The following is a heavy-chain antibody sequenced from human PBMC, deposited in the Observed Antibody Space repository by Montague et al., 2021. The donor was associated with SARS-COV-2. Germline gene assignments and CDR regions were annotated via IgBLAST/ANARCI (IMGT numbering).Heavy chain of an antibody. CDR3: ARDHSS. J-gene: IGHJ5*02. CDR2: FYYAGGT. CDR1: GGSVSSISSH. Sequence: SETLSLTCTVSGGSVSSISSHWGWIRQPPGKGLEYIGSFYYAGGTQYNPSLKSRVTISVDTSKNQFSLKLRSVTAADTAVFYCARDHSSWGQGTLVTVSS. V-gene: IGHV4-39*02. D-gene: IGHD2-21*01.